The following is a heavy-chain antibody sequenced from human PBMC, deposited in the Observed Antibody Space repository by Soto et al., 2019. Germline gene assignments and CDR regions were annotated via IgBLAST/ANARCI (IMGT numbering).Heavy chain of an antibody. CDR2: IYWDDDK. CDR1: AFSLSTGGVG. V-gene: IGHV2-5*02. CDR3: IQSRCGGDCLQSYASYYYYGMDV. D-gene: IGHD2-21*02. J-gene: IGHJ6*02. Sequence: SGPTLVTPTQTLTLTCTFSAFSLSTGGVGVGWIRQPPGKALEWLALIYWDDDKRYSPSLRSRLTITKDTSKNKVVLTMTNMDPVDTATYYCIQSRCGGDCLQSYASYYYYGMDVWGQGTTVTVSS.